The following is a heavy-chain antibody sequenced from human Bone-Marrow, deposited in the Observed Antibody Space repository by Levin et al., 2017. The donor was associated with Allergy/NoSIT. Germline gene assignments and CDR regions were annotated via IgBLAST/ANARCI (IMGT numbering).Heavy chain of an antibody. CDR2: INRSGVDT. Sequence: GGSLRLSCTASGFTFSSYTMAWVRQRPGKGLEWVSTINRSGVDTFYAASVKGRFTISRDNSKKTLYLQMNSLGAEDTAVYYCTKARGITMVRGTYCDYWGQGTLVTVSS. D-gene: IGHD3-10*01. V-gene: IGHV3-23*01. CDR1: GFTFSSYT. CDR3: TKARGITMVRGTYCDY. J-gene: IGHJ4*02.